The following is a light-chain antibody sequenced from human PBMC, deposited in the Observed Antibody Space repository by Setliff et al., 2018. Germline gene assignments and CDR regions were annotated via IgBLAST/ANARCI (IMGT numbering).Light chain of an antibody. V-gene: IGLV2-14*01. Sequence: QSALTQPASVSGSPGQSITISCTGTSSDVGGYNYVSWYQQHPGKAPKLMTYDVSKRPSGISNRFSGSKSGNTASLTISGLQAEDEADYYCTSYTSSSTYVFGTGTKATVL. J-gene: IGLJ1*01. CDR3: TSYTSSSTYV. CDR2: DVS. CDR1: SSDVGGYNY.